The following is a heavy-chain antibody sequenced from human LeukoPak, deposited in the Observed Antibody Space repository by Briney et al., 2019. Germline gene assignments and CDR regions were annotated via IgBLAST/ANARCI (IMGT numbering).Heavy chain of an antibody. D-gene: IGHD6-13*01. V-gene: IGHV3-33*01. J-gene: IGHJ3*02. CDR2: IWYDGSNK. CDR3: AREVTSSSDAFDI. CDR1: GFTFSSYG. Sequence: PGGSLRLSCAASGFTFSSYGMHWVRQAPGKGLEWAAVIWYDGSNKYYADSVKGRFTISRDNSKNTLYLQMNSLRAEDTAVYYCAREVTSSSDAFDIWGQGTMVTVPS.